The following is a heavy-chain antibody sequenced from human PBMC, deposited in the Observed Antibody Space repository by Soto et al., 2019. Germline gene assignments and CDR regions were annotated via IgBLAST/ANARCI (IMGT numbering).Heavy chain of an antibody. D-gene: IGHD6-6*01. Sequence: ASVKVSCKASGYTFTSYDINWVRQATGQGLEWMGWMNPNSGNTGYAQKFQGRVTMTRNTSISTAYMELSSLRSEDTAVYYCARARSYLKGIAARLEYYFDYWGQGTLVTVSS. CDR1: GYTFTSYD. CDR2: MNPNSGNT. V-gene: IGHV1-8*01. CDR3: ARARSYLKGIAARLEYYFDY. J-gene: IGHJ4*02.